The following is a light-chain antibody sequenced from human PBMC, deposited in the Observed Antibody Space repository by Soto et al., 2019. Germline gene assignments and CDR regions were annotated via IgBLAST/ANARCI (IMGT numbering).Light chain of an antibody. J-gene: IGKJ4*01. Sequence: DIQMTQSPSTLSASVGDRVTITCRASQSISSWLAWYQHKRGKAPNLLIYKAYSLESGVPSRFSGSGSGTEFTLTVSSLQPDDLATYYCQQYDSYPLTFGGGTKVEIK. CDR1: QSISSW. CDR2: KAY. CDR3: QQYDSYPLT. V-gene: IGKV1-5*03.